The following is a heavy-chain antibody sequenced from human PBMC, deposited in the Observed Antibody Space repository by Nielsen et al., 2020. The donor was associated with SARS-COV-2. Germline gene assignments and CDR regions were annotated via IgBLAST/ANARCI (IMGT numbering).Heavy chain of an antibody. CDR1: GFTFDDYA. Sequence: GGSLRLSCAASGFTFDDYAMHWVRQAPGKGLEWVSSISWNSDEIAYADSVKGRFTISRDNARNSLFLQMNSLRPEDTALYFCAKDTAGSAWYAELGDWGQGTLVTVSS. D-gene: IGHD3-10*01. CDR3: AKDTAGSAWYAELGD. J-gene: IGHJ4*02. V-gene: IGHV3-9*01. CDR2: ISWNSDEI.